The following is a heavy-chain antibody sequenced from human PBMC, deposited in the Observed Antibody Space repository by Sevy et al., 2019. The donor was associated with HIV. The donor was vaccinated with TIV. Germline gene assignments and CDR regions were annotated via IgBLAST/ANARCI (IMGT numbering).Heavy chain of an antibody. V-gene: IGHV3-30*18. D-gene: IGHD2-15*01. J-gene: IGHJ6*02. CDR3: AKHEAGTPYCYYGMDV. Sequence: GGSLRLSCAASGFTFSSYGMHWVRQAPGKGLEWVAVISYDGSNKFYADSVKGRFTISRDNSKNTLYLQMNSLRADDTAVYYCAKHEAGTPYCYYGMDVWGQGTPVTVSS. CDR1: GFTFSSYG. CDR2: ISYDGSNK.